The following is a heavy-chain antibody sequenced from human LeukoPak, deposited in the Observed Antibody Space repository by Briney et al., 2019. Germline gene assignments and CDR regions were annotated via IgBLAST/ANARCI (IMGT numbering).Heavy chain of an antibody. Sequence: SETLSLTCTVSGGSISSSSYYWGWIRQPPGKGLEWIGSIYYSGSNYYNPSLKSRVTISVDTSKNQFSLKLSSVTAADTAVYYCARSYSNYVYYYYYMDVWGKGTTVTVSS. CDR2: IYYSGSN. CDR3: ARSYSNYVYYYYYMDV. J-gene: IGHJ6*03. D-gene: IGHD4-11*01. V-gene: IGHV4-39*01. CDR1: GGSISSSSYY.